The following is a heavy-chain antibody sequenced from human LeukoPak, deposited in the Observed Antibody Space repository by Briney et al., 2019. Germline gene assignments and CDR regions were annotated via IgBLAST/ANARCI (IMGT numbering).Heavy chain of an antibody. D-gene: IGHD5-12*01. V-gene: IGHV1-69*05. CDR1: GGTFSSYA. J-gene: IGHJ4*02. Sequence: SVKVSCKTSGGTFSSYAISWVRQAPGQGLEWMGRIIPIFGTASYAQKFQGRVTITTDESTSTAYMELSSLKSEDTAVYYCARDGYSGYDLYYWGQGTLVTVSS. CDR3: ARDGYSGYDLYY. CDR2: IIPIFGTA.